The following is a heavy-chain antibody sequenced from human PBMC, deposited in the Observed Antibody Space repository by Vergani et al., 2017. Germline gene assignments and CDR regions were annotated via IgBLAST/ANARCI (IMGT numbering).Heavy chain of an antibody. J-gene: IGHJ6*02. Sequence: EVQLLESGGDLVQPGGSLRLSCAASGFTFNHYAMNWVRQAPGKGLEWVSGISGSGGSTYYAGSVKGRFTMSRDSSKNTLYLQMNSLSAGDTAVYYCAKAIPRNSDYDDLYYDHAMDVWGQGTTVTVSS. CDR1: GFTFNHYA. CDR2: ISGSGGST. V-gene: IGHV3-23*01. CDR3: AKAIPRNSDYDDLYYDHAMDV. D-gene: IGHD5-12*01.